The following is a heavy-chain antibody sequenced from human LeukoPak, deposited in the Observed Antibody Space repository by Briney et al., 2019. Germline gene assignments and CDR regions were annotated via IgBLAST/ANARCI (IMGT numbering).Heavy chain of an antibody. V-gene: IGHV3-7*03. J-gene: IGHJ4*02. CDR2: IKQDGSEK. CDR1: GFTLSTYW. CDR3: ARKGGGATFDY. Sequence: GGSLRLSCAASGFTLSTYWMTWVRQAPGKGLEWVANIKQDGSEKYYVDSVKGRFTISRDNAKNSLYLQMNSLRAEDTAVYYCARKGGGATFDYWGQGTLVTVSS. D-gene: IGHD1-26*01.